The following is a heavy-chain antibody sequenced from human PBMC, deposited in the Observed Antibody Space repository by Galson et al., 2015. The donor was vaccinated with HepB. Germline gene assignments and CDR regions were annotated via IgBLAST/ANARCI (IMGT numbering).Heavy chain of an antibody. V-gene: IGHV3-21*01. CDR3: VRAAFSGTWYAPGDF. J-gene: IGHJ4*02. Sequence: SLRLSCAASGFMFNRYSMNWDRQSPGKGLEWLSNISGGSSYIYDADSVKGRFTISRDNARNSLYLQMSSLRAEDTAVYYCVRAAFSGTWYAPGDFWGQGTLVTVSS. D-gene: IGHD6-13*01. CDR1: GFMFNRYS. CDR2: ISGGSSYI.